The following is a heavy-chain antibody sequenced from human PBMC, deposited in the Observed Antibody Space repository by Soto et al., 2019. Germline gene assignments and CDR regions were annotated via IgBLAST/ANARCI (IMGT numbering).Heavy chain of an antibody. CDR3: AKIFSQQLVLRYYYGMDV. J-gene: IGHJ6*02. CDR1: GVTFISCA. V-gene: IGHV3-23*01. D-gene: IGHD6-13*01. Sequence: PGGSLRLSCAASGVTFISCAMVLVRQATGKGLEWVSGISGNGGSTYYADSVEGRFTISRDTSKNTLYLQMNSLRAEDTAVYYCAKIFSQQLVLRYYYGMDVWGQGTTVTVSS. CDR2: ISGNGGST.